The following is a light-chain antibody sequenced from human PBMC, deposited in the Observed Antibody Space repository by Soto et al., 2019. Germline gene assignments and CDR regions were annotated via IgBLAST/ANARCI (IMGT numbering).Light chain of an antibody. Sequence: EIVMTQSPATLTVSPGIGATLSCRASQTINSNLAWYRHRPGQAPRLIIYRASTRAAGLPDRFSGSGSGTEFTLTISSLQSEDFAVYYCQQYHKWPITFGQGTRLEI. J-gene: IGKJ5*01. CDR1: QTINSN. V-gene: IGKV3-15*01. CDR3: QQYHKWPIT. CDR2: RAS.